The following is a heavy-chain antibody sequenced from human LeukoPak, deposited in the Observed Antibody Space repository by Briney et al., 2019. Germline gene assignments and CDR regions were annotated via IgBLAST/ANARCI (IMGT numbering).Heavy chain of an antibody. J-gene: IGHJ4*02. D-gene: IGHD2-2*01. CDR1: GFTFRTYA. Sequence: GRSLRLSCAVSGFTFRTYAMHWVRQAPAKGLEWVALILYDGKNKYAESVKGRFTISRDNSKNTVSLQMDSLRPDDTAVYYCTRALAFSSNEFGYWGQGTLVTVSS. CDR3: TRALAFSSNEFGY. V-gene: IGHV3-30*04. CDR2: ILYDGKNK.